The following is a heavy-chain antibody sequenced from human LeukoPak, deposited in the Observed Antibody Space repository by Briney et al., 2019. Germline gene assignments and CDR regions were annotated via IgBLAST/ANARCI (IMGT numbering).Heavy chain of an antibody. CDR3: ARLDYGEYGGFDY. J-gene: IGHJ4*02. V-gene: IGHV4-39*01. D-gene: IGHD4-17*01. Sequence: PSETLSLTCTVSGGSISSSSYYWGWIRQPPGKGLEWIGTIYYSGDTYYNPSLKSRVTIFVDMFKNQFSLKLTSVTAADTAVYYCARLDYGEYGGFDYWGQGTLVTVSS. CDR2: IYYSGDT. CDR1: GGSISSSSYY.